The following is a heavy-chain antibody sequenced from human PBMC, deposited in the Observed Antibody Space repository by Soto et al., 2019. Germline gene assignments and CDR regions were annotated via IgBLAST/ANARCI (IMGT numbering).Heavy chain of an antibody. CDR2: IYPGDSDT. Sequence: GESLKISCKGSGYSFTSYWIGWVRPMPGKGLEWMGIIYPGDSDTRYSPSFQGQGTISADKSISTAYLQWSSLKASDTAMYYCATVDPGYCSSTSCYLSPWGQGTLVTVSS. CDR1: GYSFTSYW. J-gene: IGHJ4*02. CDR3: ATVDPGYCSSTSCYLSP. V-gene: IGHV5-51*01. D-gene: IGHD2-2*01.